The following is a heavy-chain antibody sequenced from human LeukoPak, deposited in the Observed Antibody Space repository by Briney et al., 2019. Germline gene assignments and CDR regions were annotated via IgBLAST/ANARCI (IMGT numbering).Heavy chain of an antibody. J-gene: IGHJ6*03. V-gene: IGHV4-59*01. Sequence: SETLSLTCTVSGGSISSYYWSWIRQPPGKGLEWIGYIYYSGSTNYNPSLKSRVTISVDTSKNQFSPKLSSVTAADTAVYYCARGYYYYYMDVWGKGTTVTVSS. CDR3: ARGYYYYYMDV. CDR2: IYYSGST. CDR1: GGSISSYY.